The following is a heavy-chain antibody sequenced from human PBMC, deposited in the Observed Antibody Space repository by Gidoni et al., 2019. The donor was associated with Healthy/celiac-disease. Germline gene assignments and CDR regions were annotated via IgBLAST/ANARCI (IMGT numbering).Heavy chain of an antibody. CDR1: GFTFSSYA. V-gene: IGHV3-23*01. CDR2: ISGSGCST. Sequence: EVQLLESGGGVVQHGGSLRLSGAASGFTFSSYAMSWVRQAPGKGLEWVSAISGSGCSTYYADSVKGRFTISRDNSKNTLYLQMHRLRAEDTAVYYCANVRDIVAPVDYWGQGTLVTVSS. CDR3: ANVRDIVAPVDY. J-gene: IGHJ4*02. D-gene: IGHD5-12*01.